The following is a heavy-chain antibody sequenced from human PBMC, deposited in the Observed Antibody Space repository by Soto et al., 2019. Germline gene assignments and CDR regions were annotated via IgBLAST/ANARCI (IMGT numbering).Heavy chain of an antibody. J-gene: IGHJ4*02. CDR2: IIPIFGTS. Sequence: QVQLVQSGAEVKKPGSSVKVSCKASGGTFSSYAISWVRQAPGQGLEWMGGIIPIFGTSNYAQKFQGRVTITADESTSTAYMELSSLRSEDTAVYYCARDRTMYYYDSSGYPTANYFDYWGQGTLVTVSS. D-gene: IGHD3-22*01. V-gene: IGHV1-69*01. CDR1: GGTFSSYA. CDR3: ARDRTMYYYDSSGYPTANYFDY.